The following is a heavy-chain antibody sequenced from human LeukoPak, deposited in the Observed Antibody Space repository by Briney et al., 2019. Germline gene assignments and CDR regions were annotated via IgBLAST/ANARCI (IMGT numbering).Heavy chain of an antibody. CDR2: VGGSGGTT. CDR3: AKEWVATVFDY. J-gene: IGHJ4*02. CDR1: GFTFSSYA. D-gene: IGHD5-12*01. Sequence: GGSLRLSCAASGFTFSSYAMSWVRQAPGKGLEWVSAVGGSGGTTYYADSVKGRFTISRDNSKNTLYLQMNSLRAEDTAVYYCAKEWVATVFDYWGLGTLVTVSS. V-gene: IGHV3-23*01.